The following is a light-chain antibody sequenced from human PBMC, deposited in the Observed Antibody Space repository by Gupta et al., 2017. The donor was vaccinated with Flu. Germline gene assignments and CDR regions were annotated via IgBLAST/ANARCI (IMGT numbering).Light chain of an antibody. CDR1: SSDVGGYDY. J-gene: IGLJ2*01. CDR2: EVS. Sequence: QSALTQPASASGSPGQSIAISCTGTSSDVGGYDYVSWYQQHPGKAPKLILFEVSRRPGGISDRFSGSKSGNTASLTISGLLAEDEAFYYCSSYTSTNTVVVFGGGTKLTVL. V-gene: IGLV2-14*01. CDR3: SSYTSTNTVVV.